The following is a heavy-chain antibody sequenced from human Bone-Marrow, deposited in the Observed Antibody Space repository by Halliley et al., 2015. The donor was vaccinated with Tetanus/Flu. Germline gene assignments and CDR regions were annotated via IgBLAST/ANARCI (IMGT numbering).Heavy chain of an antibody. D-gene: IGHD2-21*02. J-gene: IGHJ6*02. Sequence: MSYDGSNKYYADSVKGRFTISRDNFKNTLYLQMNSLRAEDTALYYCAREGDFARNYYYYGMDVWGQGTTVTVSS. V-gene: IGHV3-30*03. CDR2: MSYDGSNK. CDR3: AREGDFARNYYYYGMDV.